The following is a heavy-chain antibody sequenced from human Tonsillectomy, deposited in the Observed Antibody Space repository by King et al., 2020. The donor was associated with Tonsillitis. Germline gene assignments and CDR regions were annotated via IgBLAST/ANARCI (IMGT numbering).Heavy chain of an antibody. CDR2: IYTSGST. J-gene: IGHJ3*02. Sequence: MQLQESGPGLVKPSETLSLTCTVSGGSISSYYWSWIRQPAGKGLEWIGRIYTSGSTNYNPSLKSRVTMSVDTSKNQFSLKLSTVTAADTAVYYCARVTDYDFWSGFQTGAFDIWGQGTMVTVSS. D-gene: IGHD3-3*01. CDR1: GGSISSYY. CDR3: ARVTDYDFWSGFQTGAFDI. V-gene: IGHV4-4*07.